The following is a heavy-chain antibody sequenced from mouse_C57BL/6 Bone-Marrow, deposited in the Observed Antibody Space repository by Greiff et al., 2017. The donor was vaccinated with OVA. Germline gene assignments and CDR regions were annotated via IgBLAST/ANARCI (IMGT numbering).Heavy chain of an antibody. CDR2: INYDGSST. V-gene: IGHV5-16*01. CDR3: ARQLRGAMDY. J-gene: IGHJ4*01. Sequence: EVKLVESEGGLVQPGSSMKLSCTASGFTFSDYYMAWVRQVPEKGLEWVANINYDGSSTYYLDSLKSRFIISRDNAKNILYLQMSSLKSEDTATYYCARQLRGAMDYWGQGTSVTVSS. CDR1: GFTFSDYY. D-gene: IGHD3-2*02.